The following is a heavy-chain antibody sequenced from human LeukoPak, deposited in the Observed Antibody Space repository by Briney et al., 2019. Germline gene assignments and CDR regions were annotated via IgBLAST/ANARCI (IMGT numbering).Heavy chain of an antibody. CDR3: AKSRGYTGYQYYFDY. Sequence: GGSLRLSCAASGFTFSSHAMSWVRQAPGKGLEWVSTVSGSGDSTYYGDSVKGRFTISRDNSKNILSLQMNSLRAEDTAVYYCAKSRGYTGYQYYFDYWGQGTLVTVSS. V-gene: IGHV3-23*01. CDR1: GFTFSSHA. CDR2: VSGSGDST. D-gene: IGHD5-12*01. J-gene: IGHJ4*02.